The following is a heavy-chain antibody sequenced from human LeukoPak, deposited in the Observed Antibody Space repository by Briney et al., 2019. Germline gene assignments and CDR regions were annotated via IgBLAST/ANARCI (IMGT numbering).Heavy chain of an antibody. D-gene: IGHD3-10*01. CDR1: GGTFSSYA. V-gene: IGHV1-69*06. CDR3: ARENYYGSGSYYT. CDR2: IIPIFGTA. Sequence: SVKVSCKASGGTFSSYAISWARQAPGQGLEWMGGIIPIFGTANYAQKFQGRVTITADKSTSTAYMELSSLRSEDTAVYYCARENYYGSGSYYTWGQGTLVTVSS. J-gene: IGHJ5*02.